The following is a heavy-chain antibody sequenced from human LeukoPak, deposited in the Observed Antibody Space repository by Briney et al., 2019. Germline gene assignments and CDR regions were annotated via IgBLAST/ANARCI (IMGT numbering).Heavy chain of an antibody. Sequence: SETLSLTCAVSSGSISSSSYYWGWIRQPPGKGLEWIGSIYYSGSTNYNPSLKSRVTISVDTSKNQFSLKLSSVTAADTAVYYCARVRAFYSNYEDYYYYGMDVWGQGTTVTVSS. CDR3: ARVRAFYSNYEDYYYYGMDV. D-gene: IGHD4-11*01. CDR2: IYYSGST. V-gene: IGHV4-39*07. CDR1: SGSISSSSYY. J-gene: IGHJ6*02.